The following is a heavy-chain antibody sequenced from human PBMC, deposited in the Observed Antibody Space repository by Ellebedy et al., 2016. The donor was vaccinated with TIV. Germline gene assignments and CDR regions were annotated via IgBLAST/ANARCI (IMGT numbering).Heavy chain of an antibody. CDR3: ARGRSIGWYPNWLDP. Sequence: GESLKISCAASGFTFSGYWMHWVRQAPGKGLAWVSRINTDGSTTTNADSVKGRFTISRDNAKTTLYLQMNSLRADDTAVYYCARGRSIGWYPNWLDPWGQGTLVTVSS. CDR1: GFTFSGYW. CDR2: INTDGSTT. D-gene: IGHD6-19*01. V-gene: IGHV3-74*01. J-gene: IGHJ5*02.